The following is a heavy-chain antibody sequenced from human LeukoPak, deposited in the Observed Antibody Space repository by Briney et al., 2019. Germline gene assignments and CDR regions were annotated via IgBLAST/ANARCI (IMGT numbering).Heavy chain of an antibody. D-gene: IGHD3-10*01. CDR2: IGSKTEGGTR. J-gene: IGHJ4*02. V-gene: IGHV3-15*04. Sequence: GGSLRLSCAASGFTFSDAWMSWVRQAPGRGPEWVGLIGSKTEGGTREYAAPVKGRFTISRDDSKNTLYLQMNSLNTEDTAVYYCTTMGRGYFDCWGQGTLVTVSS. CDR3: TTMGRGYFDC. CDR1: GFTFSDAW.